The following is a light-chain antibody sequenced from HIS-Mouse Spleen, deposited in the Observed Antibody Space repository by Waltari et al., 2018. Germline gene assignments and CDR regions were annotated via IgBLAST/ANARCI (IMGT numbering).Light chain of an antibody. Sequence: QSALTQPPSASGSPGQSVTISCTGTSSDVGGYNYVSWYQQHPGKAPQLMIYEVSKRPSGVPDRFSGSKSGNTASLTVSELQAEDEADYYCSSYAGSNNYVFGTGTKVTVL. V-gene: IGLV2-8*01. CDR3: SSYAGSNNYV. CDR1: SSDVGGYNY. CDR2: EVS. J-gene: IGLJ1*01.